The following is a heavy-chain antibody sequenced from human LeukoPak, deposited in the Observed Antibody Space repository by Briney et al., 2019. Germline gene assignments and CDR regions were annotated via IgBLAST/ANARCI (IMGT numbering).Heavy chain of an antibody. Sequence: GGSLRLSCAASGFTFSSYWMHWVRQAPGKGLEWVALLSYDGSYQYYADSVKGRFTISRDISKNTLYLQMNSLRPEDTAVYYCARDWCSTTVCFVVSAYMDVWGKGTTVTVSS. D-gene: IGHD2-8*01. J-gene: IGHJ6*03. CDR3: ARDWCSTTVCFVVSAYMDV. CDR1: GFTFSSYW. V-gene: IGHV3-30*03. CDR2: LSYDGSYQ.